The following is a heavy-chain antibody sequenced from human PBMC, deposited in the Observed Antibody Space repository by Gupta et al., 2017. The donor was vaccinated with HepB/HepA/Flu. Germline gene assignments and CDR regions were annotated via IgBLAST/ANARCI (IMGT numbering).Heavy chain of an antibody. CDR2: INQDGSAN. D-gene: IGHD3-9*01. CDR3: ARDSNYDGLSWFDP. CDR1: GFTFSHYW. J-gene: IGHJ5*02. V-gene: IGHV3-7*01. Sequence: EVQLVESGGALVQPGGSLRLSCAGSGFTFSHYWLHWLRQAPGTGLEGVANINQDGSANYYGNSVRGRFTISRDNANNSLYLQMNSLRAEDTARYYCARDSNYDGLSWFDPWGQGTLVTVSS.